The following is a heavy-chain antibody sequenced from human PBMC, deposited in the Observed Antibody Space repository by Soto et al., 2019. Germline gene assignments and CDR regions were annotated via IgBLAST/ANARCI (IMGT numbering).Heavy chain of an antibody. Sequence: PSETLSLTCAVYGGSFSGYYWSWIRQPPGKGLEWIGEINHRGSTNYNPSLKSRVTISVDTSKNQFSLKLSSVTAADTAVYYCANTDFWSGYSVDYWVQGTLVTVSS. V-gene: IGHV4-34*01. CDR3: ANTDFWSGYSVDY. CDR2: INHRGST. D-gene: IGHD3-3*01. CDR1: GGSFSGYY. J-gene: IGHJ4*02.